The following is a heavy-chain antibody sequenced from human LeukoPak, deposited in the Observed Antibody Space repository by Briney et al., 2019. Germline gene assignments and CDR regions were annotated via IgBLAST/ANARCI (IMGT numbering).Heavy chain of an antibody. D-gene: IGHD2-21*01. CDR3: ARGLSYMKTDAFDI. J-gene: IGHJ3*02. CDR2: ISPYNGNT. Sequence: ASVKVSCKASGYSFTSYYMHWVRQAPGQGLEWMGWISPYNGNTNYAQKLQGRVTMTTDTSTSIGYMELRSLRSDDTAVYYCARGLSYMKTDAFDIWGQGTMVTVSS. CDR1: GYSFTSYY. V-gene: IGHV1-18*04.